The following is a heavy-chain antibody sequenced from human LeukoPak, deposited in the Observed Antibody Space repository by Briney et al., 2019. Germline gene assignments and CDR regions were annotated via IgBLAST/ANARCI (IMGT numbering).Heavy chain of an antibody. V-gene: IGHV1-18*01. J-gene: IGHJ3*02. CDR2: INPNSGGT. Sequence: ASVKVSCKASGGTFSSYAISWVRQAPGQGLEWMGWINPNSGGTNYAQKLQGRVTMTTDTSTSTAYMELRSLRSDDTAVCYCARERSTSCRRPCDAFDIWGQGTMVTVSS. CDR1: GGTFSSYA. D-gene: IGHD2-2*01. CDR3: ARERSTSCRRPCDAFDI.